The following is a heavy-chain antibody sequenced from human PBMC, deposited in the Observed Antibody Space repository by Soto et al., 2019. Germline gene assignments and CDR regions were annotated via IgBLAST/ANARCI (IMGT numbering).Heavy chain of an antibody. D-gene: IGHD3-3*01. CDR3: ARVSDNDFWSGSNYYYMDV. CDR2: ISSSSSYI. J-gene: IGHJ6*03. Sequence: PGGSLRLSCAASGFTFSSYSMNWVRQAPGKGLEWVSSISSSSSYIYYADSVKGRFTISRDNAKNSLYLQMNSLRAEDTAVYYCARVSDNDFWSGSNYYYMDVWGKGTTVTVSS. CDR1: GFTFSSYS. V-gene: IGHV3-21*01.